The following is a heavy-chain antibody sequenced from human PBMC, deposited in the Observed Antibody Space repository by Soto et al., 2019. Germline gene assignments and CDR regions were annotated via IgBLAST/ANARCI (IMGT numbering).Heavy chain of an antibody. V-gene: IGHV3-30-3*01. Sequence: QAGGSLRLSCAASGFTFSSYAMHWVRQAPGKGLEWVAVISYDGSNKYYADSVKGRFTISRDNSKNTLYLQMNSLRAEDTAVYYCARAGGGSWSPEAFGGQYYGMDVWGQGTTVTVSS. D-gene: IGHD6-13*01. CDR1: GFTFSSYA. CDR2: ISYDGSNK. CDR3: ARAGGGSWSPEAFGGQYYGMDV. J-gene: IGHJ6*02.